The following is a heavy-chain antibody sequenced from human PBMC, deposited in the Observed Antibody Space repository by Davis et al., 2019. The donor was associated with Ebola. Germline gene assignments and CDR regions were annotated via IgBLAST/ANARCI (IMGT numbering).Heavy chain of an antibody. CDR2: IIPIFGTA. V-gene: IGHV1-69*06. CDR1: GYTFTGYY. CDR3: ARGGIYCSGGSCHSWGMDV. J-gene: IGHJ6*02. D-gene: IGHD2-15*01. Sequence: AASLKVSCKASGYTFTGYYMHWVRQAPGQGLEWMGGIIPIFGTANYAQKFQGRVTITADKSTSTAYMELSSLRSEDTAVYYCARGGIYCSGGSCHSWGMDVWGQGTTVTVSS.